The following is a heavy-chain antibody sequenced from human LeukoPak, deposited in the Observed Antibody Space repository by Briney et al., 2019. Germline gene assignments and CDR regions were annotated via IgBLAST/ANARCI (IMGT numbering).Heavy chain of an antibody. V-gene: IGHV1-2*02. D-gene: IGHD3-22*01. CDR1: GYTFTGYY. Sequence: EASVKVSCKASGYTFTGYYMHWVRQAPGQGLEWMGWINPNSGGTNYAQKFQGRVTMTRDTSISTAYMELSRLRSDDTAVYYCAKNLRPTTYYYDSSGYYYYYYYMDVWGKGTTVTVSS. CDR3: AKNLRPTTYYYDSSGYYYYYYYMDV. J-gene: IGHJ6*03. CDR2: INPNSGGT.